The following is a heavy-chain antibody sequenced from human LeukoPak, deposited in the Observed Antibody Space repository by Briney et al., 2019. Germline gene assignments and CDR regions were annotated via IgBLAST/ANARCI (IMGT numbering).Heavy chain of an antibody. V-gene: IGHV4-39*01. CDR3: AGQTALQWLAPPENFYMDV. CDR2: IYYSGST. J-gene: IGHJ6*03. Sequence: SETLSLTCTVSGGSISSSSYYWGWIRQPPGKGLEWIGSIYYSGSTYYNPSLKSRVTISVDTSKNQFSLKLSSVTAADTAVYYCAGQTALQWLAPPENFYMDVWGKGTTVTVSS. CDR1: GGSISSSSYY. D-gene: IGHD6-19*01.